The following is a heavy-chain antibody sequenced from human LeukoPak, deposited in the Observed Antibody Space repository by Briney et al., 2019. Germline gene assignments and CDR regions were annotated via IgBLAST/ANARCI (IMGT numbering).Heavy chain of an antibody. CDR3: ARDALWFGELWSAFDI. V-gene: IGHV4-39*07. CDR2: IYTSGST. CDR1: GGSISSSSYY. J-gene: IGHJ3*02. Sequence: PSETLSLICTVSGGSISSSSYYWGWIRQPPGKGLEWIGRIYTSGSTNYNPSLKSRVTMSVDTSKNQFSLKLSSVTAADTAVYYCARDALWFGELWSAFDIWGQGTMVTVSS. D-gene: IGHD3-10*01.